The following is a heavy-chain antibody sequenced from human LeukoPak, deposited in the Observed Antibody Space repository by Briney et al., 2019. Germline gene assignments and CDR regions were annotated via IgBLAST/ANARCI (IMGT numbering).Heavy chain of an antibody. J-gene: IGHJ3*02. D-gene: IGHD1-26*01. CDR1: GFSFSSYW. V-gene: IGHV3-7*01. Sequence: GGSLRLSCAASGFSFSSYWMTWVRHIAGKGLEWVANIKEDGSEKYYVDSVKGRFTISRDNAKNSLYLQMNSLRAEDTAVYYCARMYSGSYSAFDIWGQGTMVTVSS. CDR2: IKEDGSEK. CDR3: ARMYSGSYSAFDI.